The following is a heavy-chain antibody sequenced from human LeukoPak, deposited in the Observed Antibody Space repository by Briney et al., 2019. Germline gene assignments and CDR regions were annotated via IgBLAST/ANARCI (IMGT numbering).Heavy chain of an antibody. CDR3: ARGGRGYSYTYRPGEGNWFDP. CDR2: INHSGST. Sequence: SETLSLTCGVYSGSFSGYYWSWIRQPPGKGLEWIGEINHSGSTNYNPSLKSRVTLSVGTSKNQFSLKLSSVTVADTAVYYCARGGRGYSYTYRPGEGNWFDPWGQGTLVTVSS. J-gene: IGHJ5*02. V-gene: IGHV4-34*01. CDR1: SGSFSGYY. D-gene: IGHD5-18*01.